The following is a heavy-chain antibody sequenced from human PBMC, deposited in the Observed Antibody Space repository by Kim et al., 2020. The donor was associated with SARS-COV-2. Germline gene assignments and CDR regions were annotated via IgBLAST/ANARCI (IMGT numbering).Heavy chain of an antibody. V-gene: IGHV4-39*01. CDR2: IHYSGST. D-gene: IGHD3-22*01. CDR3: ARLSFGNSGSYYGGFD. CDR1: GGSISSSSHY. J-gene: IGHJ4*01. Sequence: SETLSLTCTVSGGSISSSSHYWGWIRQTPGKGLEWIGTIHYSGSTYYNPSLKSRVTRSLDTSKNQFSLKLSSVTAADTAVFYCARLSFGNSGSYYGGFD.